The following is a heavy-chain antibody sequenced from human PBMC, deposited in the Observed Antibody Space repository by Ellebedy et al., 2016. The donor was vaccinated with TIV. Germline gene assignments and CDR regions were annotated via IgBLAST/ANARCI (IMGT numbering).Heavy chain of an antibody. CDR3: AREHPNYYYYGIDV. Sequence: PGGSLRLSCAASGFTFSGYAMSWVRQAPGKGLEWVSVIYSGGSTYYADSVKGRFTISRDNSKNTLYLQMNSLRAEDTAVYYCAREHPNYYYYGIDVWGQGTTVTVSS. V-gene: IGHV3-66*01. CDR2: IYSGGST. CDR1: GFTFSGYA. J-gene: IGHJ6*02.